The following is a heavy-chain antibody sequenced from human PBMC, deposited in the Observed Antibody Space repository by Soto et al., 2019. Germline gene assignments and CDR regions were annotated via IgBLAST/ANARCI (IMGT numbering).Heavy chain of an antibody. CDR2: ISSSSSYI. CDR3: ARDGSGILTPNWFDP. V-gene: IGHV3-21*01. J-gene: IGHJ5*02. Sequence: GGSLRLSCAASGFTFSSYSMNWVRQAPGKGLEWVSSISSSSSYIYYADSVKGRFTISRDNAKNSLYLQMNSPRAEDTAVYYCARDGSGILTPNWFDPWGQGTLVTVSS. CDR1: GFTFSSYS. D-gene: IGHD3-10*01.